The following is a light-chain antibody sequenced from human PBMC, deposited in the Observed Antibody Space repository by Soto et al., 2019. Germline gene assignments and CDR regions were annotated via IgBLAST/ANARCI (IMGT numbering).Light chain of an antibody. CDR3: QQYNSYSGYT. J-gene: IGKJ2*01. CDR2: DAS. CDR1: QSISNY. V-gene: IGKV1-5*01. Sequence: DIQMTQSPSSLSASVGERVTITCRASQSISNYLNWYQQKAGKAPKLLIYDASSLESGVPSRFSGSGSGTEFTLTISSLQPDDFATYYCQQYNSYSGYTFGQGTKLEIK.